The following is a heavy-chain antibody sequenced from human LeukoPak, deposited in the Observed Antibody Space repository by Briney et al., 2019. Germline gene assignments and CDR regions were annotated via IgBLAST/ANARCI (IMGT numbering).Heavy chain of an antibody. V-gene: IGHV6-1*01. J-gene: IGHJ4*02. Sequence: SQTLSLTCAISGDSVSSNSAAWNWIRQSPSRGLEWLGGTYYRSKWYNDYAVSVKSRITINPDTSKNQFSLQLNSVTPEDTAVYYCARDGITGTTGVLIFDYWGQGTLVTVSS. CDR1: GDSVSSNSAA. CDR3: ARDGITGTTGVLIFDY. CDR2: TYYRSKWYN. D-gene: IGHD1-20*01.